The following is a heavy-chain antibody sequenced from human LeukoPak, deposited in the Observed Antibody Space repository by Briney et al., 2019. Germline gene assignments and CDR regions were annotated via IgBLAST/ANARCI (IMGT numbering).Heavy chain of an antibody. Sequence: GALRLSCAASGFTFSSYAMSWVRQAPGKGLEWVSYISSSTRTIYYADSVKGRFTISRDNAKNSLYLQMNSLRAEDTAVYYCAKSITPMTTVTDDAFDIWGQGTMVTVSS. CDR2: ISSSTRTI. V-gene: IGHV3-48*01. CDR1: GFTFSSYA. D-gene: IGHD4-17*01. J-gene: IGHJ3*02. CDR3: AKSITPMTTVTDDAFDI.